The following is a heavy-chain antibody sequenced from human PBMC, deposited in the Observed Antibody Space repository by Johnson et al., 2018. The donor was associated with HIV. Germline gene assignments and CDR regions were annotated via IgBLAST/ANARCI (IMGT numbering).Heavy chain of an antibody. V-gene: IGHV3-11*04. CDR2: ISGSGRSI. Sequence: QVQLVESGGGLVKPGGSLRLSCGGTGFTFSDYFMSWIRQAPGKGLEWVSYISGSGRSIYYADSLKGRFRIARDNAKNSLYLQMNSLRAEDTAVYYCTRSIAATGRDALDSWGQGTRVTVSS. CDR3: TRSIAATGRDALDS. D-gene: IGHD6-13*01. CDR1: GFTFSDYF. J-gene: IGHJ3*02.